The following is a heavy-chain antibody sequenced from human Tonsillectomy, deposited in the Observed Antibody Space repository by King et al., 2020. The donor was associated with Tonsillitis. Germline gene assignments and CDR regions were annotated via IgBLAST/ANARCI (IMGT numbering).Heavy chain of an antibody. V-gene: IGHV1-18*01. J-gene: IGHJ3*02. CDR3: AREPRGGSYYPHDAFDI. CDR2: ISAYNGNT. D-gene: IGHD1-26*01. Sequence: VQLVQSGAEVKKPGASVKVSCKASGYTFTSYGISWVRQAPGQGLEWMGWISAYNGNTNYAQKLQGRVTMTTDTSTSTAYMELRSLRSVDTAVYYCAREPRGGSYYPHDAFDIWGQGTMVTVSS. CDR1: GYTFTSYG.